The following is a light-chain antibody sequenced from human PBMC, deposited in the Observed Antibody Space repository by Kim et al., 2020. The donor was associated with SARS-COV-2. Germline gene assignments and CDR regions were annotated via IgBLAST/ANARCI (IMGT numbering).Light chain of an antibody. CDR1: QSISSY. CDR2: NAS. CDR3: QQRSSWPLT. J-gene: IGKJ4*01. Sequence: PGERATLSCRASQSISSYLAWYQQKPGQAPRLLIYNASNRATGIPARFSGSGSGTDFTLTISSLEPEDFAVYYCQQRSSWPLTFGGGTKVDI. V-gene: IGKV3-11*01.